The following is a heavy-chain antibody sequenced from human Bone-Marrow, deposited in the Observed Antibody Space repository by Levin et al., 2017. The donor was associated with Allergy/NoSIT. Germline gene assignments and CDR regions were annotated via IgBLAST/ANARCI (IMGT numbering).Heavy chain of an antibody. CDR1: GGSFSGYY. D-gene: IGHD6-6*01. CDR2: INHSGST. V-gene: IGHV4-34*01. J-gene: IGHJ4*02. Sequence: SETLSLTCAVYGGSFSGYYWSWIRQPPGKGLEWIGEINHSGSTNYNPSLKSRVTISVDTSKNQFSLKLSSVTAADTAVYYCAGGIAARPRHWGQGTLVTVSS. CDR3: AGGIAARPRH.